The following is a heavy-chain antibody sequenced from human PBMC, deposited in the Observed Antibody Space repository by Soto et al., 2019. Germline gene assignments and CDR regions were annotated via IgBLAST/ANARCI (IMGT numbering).Heavy chain of an antibody. J-gene: IGHJ1*01. CDR2: ISNDGRYV. CDR3: AKDPRPDYHDPEGYFQD. CDR1: GFTFSTYG. V-gene: IGHV3-30*18. D-gene: IGHD4-17*01. Sequence: QVQLVESGGGVVQPGTSLRLSCEASGFTFSTYGMHWVRQAPGKGLEWLAVISNDGRYVFYEESVEGRFTISRDDSQNTVHLQMNNLRPEDTAMYYCAKDPRPDYHDPEGYFQDWGLGTLVTVSS.